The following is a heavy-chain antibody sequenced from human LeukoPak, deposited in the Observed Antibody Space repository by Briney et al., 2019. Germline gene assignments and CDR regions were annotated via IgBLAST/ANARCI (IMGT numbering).Heavy chain of an antibody. Sequence: PSETLSLTCTVSGYSISSGYYWGWIRQPPGKGLEWIGSVYHSGSTYYNPSLKSRVTISVDTSKNQFSLKLSSVTAADTAVYYCASLPRLWFGDSWYAFDIWGQGTMVTVSS. D-gene: IGHD3-10*01. CDR1: GYSISSGYY. CDR3: ASLPRLWFGDSWYAFDI. CDR2: VYHSGST. V-gene: IGHV4-38-2*02. J-gene: IGHJ3*02.